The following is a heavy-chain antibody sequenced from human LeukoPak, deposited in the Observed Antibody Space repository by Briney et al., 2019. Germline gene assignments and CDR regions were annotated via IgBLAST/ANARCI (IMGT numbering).Heavy chain of an antibody. D-gene: IGHD2-15*01. Sequence: GGSLRLSCAASGFTFNSYGMNWVRQAPGRGLEWVSSISSSGKYIYYADSVKGRFTISRDNAKNSLYLQMNSLRAEDTAVYYCARVLPGGYYYYGMDVWGQGTTVTVSS. CDR3: ARVLPGGYYYYGMDV. CDR2: ISSSGKYI. CDR1: GFTFNSYG. V-gene: IGHV3-21*01. J-gene: IGHJ6*02.